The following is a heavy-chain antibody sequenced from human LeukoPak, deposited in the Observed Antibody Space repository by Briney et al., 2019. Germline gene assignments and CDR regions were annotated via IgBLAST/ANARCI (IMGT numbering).Heavy chain of an antibody. D-gene: IGHD3-22*01. J-gene: IGHJ5*02. CDR2: INPNSGGT. CDR3: ARDSSGYVSWFDP. V-gene: IGHV1-2*02. Sequence: ASVKVSCKASGYTFTGYYTHWVRQAPGQGLEWMGWINPNSGGTNYAQKFQGRVTVTRDTSISTAYMELSRLRSDDTAVYYCARDSSGYVSWFDPWGQGTLVTVSS. CDR1: GYTFTGYY.